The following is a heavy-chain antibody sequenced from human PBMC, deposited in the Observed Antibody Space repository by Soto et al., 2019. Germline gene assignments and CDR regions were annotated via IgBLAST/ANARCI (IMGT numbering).Heavy chain of an antibody. CDR3: AAGEQQLVYNWFDP. J-gene: IGHJ5*02. Sequence: ASVKVSCKASGFTFTSSAVQWVRQAREQRLEWIGWIVVGSGNTNYAQKFQERVTITRDMSTSTAYMELSSLRSEDTAVYYCAAGEQQLVYNWFDPWGQGTPVTVSS. CDR1: GFTFTSSA. CDR2: IVVGSGNT. V-gene: IGHV1-58*01. D-gene: IGHD6-13*01.